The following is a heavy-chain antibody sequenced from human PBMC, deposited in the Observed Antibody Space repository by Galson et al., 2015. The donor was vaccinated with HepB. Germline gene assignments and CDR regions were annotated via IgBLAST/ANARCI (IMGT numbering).Heavy chain of an antibody. V-gene: IGHV3-11*01. CDR3: ARAGSSRFLEWLSLYLLDY. Sequence: SLRLSCAASGFTFSDYYMSWIRQAPGKGLEWVSYISSSGSTIYYADSVKGRFTISRDNAKNSLYLQMNSLRAEDTAVYYCARAGSSRFLEWLSLYLLDYWGQGTLVTVSS. D-gene: IGHD3-3*01. J-gene: IGHJ4*02. CDR1: GFTFSDYY. CDR2: ISSSGSTI.